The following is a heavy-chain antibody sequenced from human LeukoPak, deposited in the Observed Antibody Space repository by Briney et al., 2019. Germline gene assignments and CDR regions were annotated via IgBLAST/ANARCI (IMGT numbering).Heavy chain of an antibody. CDR3: ARGTHYYDSSGYWEY. D-gene: IGHD3-22*01. Sequence: NPGGSLRLSCAASGFTFSNAWMSWVRQAPGKGLEWVGRIKSKTDGGTPDYAAPVKGRFTISRDDSKNTLYLQMNSLRAEDTAVYYCARGTHYYDSSGYWEYWGQGTLVTVSS. CDR1: GFTFSNAW. V-gene: IGHV3-15*01. J-gene: IGHJ4*02. CDR2: IKSKTDGGTP.